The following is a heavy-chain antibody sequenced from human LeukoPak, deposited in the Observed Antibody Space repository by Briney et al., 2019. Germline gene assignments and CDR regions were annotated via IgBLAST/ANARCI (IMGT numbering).Heavy chain of an antibody. CDR2: ISHSGGT. V-gene: IGHV4-34*01. Sequence: GSLRLSCTASGFTFGDYAMSWVRQPPGKGLEWIGEISHSGGTNYNPSLKSRVTISVDTSKNQFSLKLSSVTAADTAVYYCARATRRQLLGAFDIWGEGTMVTVSS. D-gene: IGHD1-1*01. CDR3: ARATRRQLLGAFDI. CDR1: GFTFGDYA. J-gene: IGHJ3*02.